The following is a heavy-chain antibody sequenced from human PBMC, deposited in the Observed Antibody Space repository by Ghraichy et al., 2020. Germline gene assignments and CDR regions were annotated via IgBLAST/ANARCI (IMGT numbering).Heavy chain of an antibody. V-gene: IGHV3-23*01. J-gene: IGHJ4*02. CDR3: VKGKGELPTHFDF. CDR2: ISSGGGTT. CDR1: GFDFREYV. Sequence: GESLNISCTASGFDFREYVMSWVRQAPGKGLEWVSIISSGGGTTYYADFVKGRFTISRDNAMNALFLQANSLRTDDTAVYFCVKGKGELPTHFDFWGQGAQVTVSS. D-gene: IGHD1-7*01.